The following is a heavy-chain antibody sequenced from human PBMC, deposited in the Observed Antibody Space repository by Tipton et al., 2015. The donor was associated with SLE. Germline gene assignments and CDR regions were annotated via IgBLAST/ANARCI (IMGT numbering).Heavy chain of an antibody. CDR1: GFTVSSNY. D-gene: IGHD4-17*01. V-gene: IGHV3-49*04. Sequence: SLRLSCAASGFTVSSNYMSWVRQAPGKGLEWVGFIRSKAYGGTTEYAASVKGRFTISRDDSKSIAYLQMNSLKTEDTAVYYCTRDPSSDYGDYYFDYWGQGTLVTVSS. J-gene: IGHJ4*02. CDR2: IRSKAYGGTT. CDR3: TRDPSSDYGDYYFDY.